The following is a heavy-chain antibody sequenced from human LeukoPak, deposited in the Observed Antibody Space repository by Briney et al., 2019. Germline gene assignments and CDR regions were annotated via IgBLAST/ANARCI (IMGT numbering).Heavy chain of an antibody. V-gene: IGHV1-2*04. J-gene: IGHJ5*02. D-gene: IGHD2-15*01. CDR1: GYTFTGYY. Sequence: ASVKVSCKASGYTFTGYYMHWVRQAPGQGLEWMGWINPNSGGTNYAQKFQGWVTMTRDTSISTAYMELSRLRSDDTAVYYCARGGRGTGYCSGGSCYSAGRWFDPWGQGTLVTVSS. CDR3: ARGGRGTGYCSGGSCYSAGRWFDP. CDR2: INPNSGGT.